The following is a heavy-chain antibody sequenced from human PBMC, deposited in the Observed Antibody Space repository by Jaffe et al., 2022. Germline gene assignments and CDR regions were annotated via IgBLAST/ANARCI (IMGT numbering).Heavy chain of an antibody. CDR3: ARARSYDFWSGYSAFDI. Sequence: QAQLVQSGSELKKPGASVKVSCKTYGYTFTTHAMNWVRQAPGQGLEWMGWINTNAGNPMYAQGFTGRFVFSLDTSVSTAYLQISSVKAEDTAVYYCARARSYDFWSGYSAFDIWGQGTMVTVSS. D-gene: IGHD3-3*01. CDR1: GYTFTTHA. CDR2: INTNAGNP. J-gene: IGHJ3*02. V-gene: IGHV7-4-1*02.